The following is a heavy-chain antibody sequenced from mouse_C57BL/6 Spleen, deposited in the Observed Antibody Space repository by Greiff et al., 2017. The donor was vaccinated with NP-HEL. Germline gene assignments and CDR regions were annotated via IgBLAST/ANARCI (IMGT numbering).Heavy chain of an antibody. V-gene: IGHV3-6*01. CDR2: ISYDGSN. CDR3: ARDYYGSSPFYWYFDV. Sequence: EVKLMESGPGLVKPSQSLSLTCSVTGYSITSGYYWNWIRQFPGNKLEWMGYISYDGSNNYNPSLKNRISITRDTSKNQFFLKLNSVTTEDTATYYCARDYYGSSPFYWYFDVWGTGTTVTVSS. D-gene: IGHD1-1*01. CDR1: GYSITSGYY. J-gene: IGHJ1*03.